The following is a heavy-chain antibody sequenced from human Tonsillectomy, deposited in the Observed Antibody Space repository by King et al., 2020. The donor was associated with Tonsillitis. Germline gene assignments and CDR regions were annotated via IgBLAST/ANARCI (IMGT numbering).Heavy chain of an antibody. CDR1: GFIFSNYA. Sequence: EVQLVESGGGLVRPGESLRLSCSASGFIFSNYAMHWVRQAPGKGLEIVSGISSKGGTTYYADSVKARFTISRDDSKNTLYLQMSSLRTDETAVYYCVKGRGGYTDYPRFDYWGQGTLVTVSP. J-gene: IGHJ4*02. CDR3: VKGRGGYTDYPRFDY. V-gene: IGHV3-64D*06. D-gene: IGHD5-12*01. CDR2: ISSKGGTT.